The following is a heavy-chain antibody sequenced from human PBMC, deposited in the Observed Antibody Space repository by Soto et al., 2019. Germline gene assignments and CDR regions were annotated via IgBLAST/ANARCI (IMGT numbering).Heavy chain of an antibody. CDR2: ISGSGGST. CDR1: GFTFSSYA. D-gene: IGHD2-15*01. Sequence: PGGSLRLSCAASGFTFSSYAMSWVRQAPGKGLEWVSGISGSGGSTYYADSVKGRFTISRDNSKNTLYLQMNSLRAEDTAVYFCAKGRDFVVAVAALAFYCGQRAVVTVSA. CDR3: AKGRDFVVAVAALAFY. V-gene: IGHV3-23*01. J-gene: IGHJ4*02.